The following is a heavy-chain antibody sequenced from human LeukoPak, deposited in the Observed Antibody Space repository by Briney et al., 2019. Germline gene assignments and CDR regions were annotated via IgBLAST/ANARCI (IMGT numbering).Heavy chain of an antibody. CDR1: GYTFTSYG. D-gene: IGHD6-19*01. CDR2: ISAYNGNT. CDR3: ARDQQWLDPARHGFDY. J-gene: IGHJ4*02. Sequence: ASVKVSCKASGYTFTSYGISWVRQAPGQGLEWMGWISAYNGNTNYAQKFQGRVTMTTDTSMSTGYMELRSLRSDDTAVYYCARDQQWLDPARHGFDYWGQGTLVTVSS. V-gene: IGHV1-18*01.